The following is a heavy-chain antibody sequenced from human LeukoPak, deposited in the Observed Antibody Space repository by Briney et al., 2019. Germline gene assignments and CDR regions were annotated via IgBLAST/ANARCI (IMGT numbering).Heavy chain of an antibody. J-gene: IGHJ3*02. CDR3: ARQGYDILTGYIDAFDI. CDR1: GGSISSYY. CDR2: ISYSGST. Sequence: PSETLSLTCTVSGGSISSYYWSWIWQPPGKGLEWIGYISYSGSTNYNPSLKSRVTISIDTSENQFSLKLRSVTAADTAIYYCARQGYDILTGYIDAFDIWGQGTMVTVSS. V-gene: IGHV4-59*08. D-gene: IGHD3-9*01.